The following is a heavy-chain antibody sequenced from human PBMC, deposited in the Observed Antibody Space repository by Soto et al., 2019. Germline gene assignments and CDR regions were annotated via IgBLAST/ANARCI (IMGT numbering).Heavy chain of an antibody. D-gene: IGHD2-15*01. Sequence: EVQLLESGGGLVQPGGSLRLSCAASGFTFSSYAMSWVRQAPGKGLEWVSAISGSGGSTYYADSVKGRFTISRDNSKNTLFLQMNSLRAEDTAVYYCAKDALGYCSGGSCFPFDYCGQGTLVTVSS. V-gene: IGHV3-23*01. CDR3: AKDALGYCSGGSCFPFDY. CDR2: ISGSGGST. J-gene: IGHJ4*02. CDR1: GFTFSSYA.